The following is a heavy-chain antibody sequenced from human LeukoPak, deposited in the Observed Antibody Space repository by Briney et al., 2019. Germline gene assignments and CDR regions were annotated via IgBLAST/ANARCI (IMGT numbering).Heavy chain of an antibody. CDR1: GFTFSSYW. V-gene: IGHV3-7*01. CDR2: IKQDGSEK. J-gene: IGHJ4*02. D-gene: IGHD6-13*01. Sequence: PGGSLRLPCAGSGFTFSSYWMSWVRQAPGKGLEWVANIKQDGSEKYYVDSVKGRFTISRDNAKNSLYLQMNSLRAEDTAVYYCARTSWGIAAAGDYWGQGTLVTVSS. CDR3: ARTSWGIAAAGDY.